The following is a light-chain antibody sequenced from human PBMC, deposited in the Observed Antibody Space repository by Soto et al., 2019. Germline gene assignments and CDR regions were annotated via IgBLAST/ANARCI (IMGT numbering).Light chain of an antibody. J-gene: IGLJ2*01. Sequence: QSVLTQPPSTSETPGQTVTIPCSGGPSNIGNNAVHWYQQVPGTAPKFLIYSNSHRPSGVPDRFSGSKSGASASLAISGLQSEDEADYYCATWDDTLNGVIFVGGTKLTAL. CDR2: SNS. CDR3: ATWDDTLNGVI. CDR1: PSNIGNNA. V-gene: IGLV1-44*01.